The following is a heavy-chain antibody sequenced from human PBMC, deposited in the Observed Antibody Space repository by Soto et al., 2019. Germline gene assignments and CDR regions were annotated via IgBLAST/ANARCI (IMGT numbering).Heavy chain of an antibody. CDR2: ISGSGRST. Sequence: EVQLLESGGGLVQPGGSLRLSCAASGITFSNYALSWVRQAPGKGLEWVSGISGSGRSTYYADSVKGRFTISRDNSKNTLSLQMNSLRADDTAVYYCAKENGGGTYTITSYFDCWGRGTLVTVSS. CDR3: AKENGGGTYTITSYFDC. J-gene: IGHJ4*02. V-gene: IGHV3-23*01. D-gene: IGHD5-12*01. CDR1: GITFSNYA.